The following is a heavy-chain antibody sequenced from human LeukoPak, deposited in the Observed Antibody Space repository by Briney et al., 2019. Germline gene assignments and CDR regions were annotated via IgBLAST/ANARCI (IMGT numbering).Heavy chain of an antibody. CDR1: GFSFSSNA. CDR2: IYSGGST. V-gene: IGHV3-53*01. D-gene: IGHD3-10*01. CDR3: ARGVYGSGYYYYMDV. Sequence: GGSLRLSCAASGFSFSSNAMSWVRQAPGKGLEWVSVIYSGGSTYYADSVKGRFTISRDNSKNTLYLQMNSLRAEDTAVYYCARGVYGSGYYYYMDVWGKGTAVTVSS. J-gene: IGHJ6*03.